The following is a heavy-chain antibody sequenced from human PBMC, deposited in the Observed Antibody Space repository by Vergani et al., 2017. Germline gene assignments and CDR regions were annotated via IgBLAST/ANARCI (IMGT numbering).Heavy chain of an antibody. Sequence: QVQLVESGGGVVQPGRSLRLSCAASGFTFSSYGMHWVRQAPGKGLEWVAVISYDGSNKYYADSVKGRFTISRDNSKNTLYLQMNSLRAEDTAVYYCAKDYNPEYSSSSGGLFDYWGQGTLVTVSS. J-gene: IGHJ4*02. V-gene: IGHV3-30*18. CDR1: GFTFSSYG. D-gene: IGHD6-6*01. CDR3: AKDYNPEYSSSSGGLFDY. CDR2: ISYDGSNK.